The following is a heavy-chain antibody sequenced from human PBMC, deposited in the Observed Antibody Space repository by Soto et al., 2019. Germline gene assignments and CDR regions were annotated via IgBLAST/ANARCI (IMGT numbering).Heavy chain of an antibody. Sequence: QVHLQQWGAGLLKPPETLSLNCAVYGGSFSGYYWTWIRQPPGRGLEWIGEINHSGSTNYNPSLKSRVAVSVDTSKNQFSLTLRSVTAADKAVYYYARGITIGDTPGKTYFDSWGQGTLVAVSS. CDR3: ARGITIGDTPGKTYFDS. J-gene: IGHJ4*02. CDR2: INHSGST. CDR1: GGSFSGYY. V-gene: IGHV4-34*01. D-gene: IGHD3-10*01.